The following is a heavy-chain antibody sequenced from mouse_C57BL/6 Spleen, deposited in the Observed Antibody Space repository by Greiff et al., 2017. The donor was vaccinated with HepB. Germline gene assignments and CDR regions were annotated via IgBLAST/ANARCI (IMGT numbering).Heavy chain of an antibody. D-gene: IGHD3-2*02. CDR3: ARFSSVYEDY. Sequence: QVQLQQSGPELVKPGASVKISCKASGYAFSSSWMNWVKQRPGKGLEWIGRIYPGDGDTNYNGKFKGKATLTADKSSSTAYMQLSSLTSEDSAVYFCARFSSVYEDYWGQGTTLTVSS. J-gene: IGHJ2*01. CDR2: IYPGDGDT. CDR1: GYAFSSSW. V-gene: IGHV1-82*01.